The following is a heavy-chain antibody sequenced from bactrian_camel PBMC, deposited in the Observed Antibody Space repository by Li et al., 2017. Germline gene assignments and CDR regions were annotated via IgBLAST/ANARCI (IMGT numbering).Heavy chain of an antibody. Sequence: VQLVESGGGSVQAGGSLRLSCAASGYTYSTYCLGWFRQAPGKEREPVASIFVGEGNTWYVDSVKGRFTISQDKAENMWYLQMNSLNPEDTAMYYCAAVRYGGSWYPLCRARSADFSYWGQGTQVTVS. J-gene: IGHJ6*01. CDR1: GYTYSTYC. CDR3: AAVRYGGSWYPLCRARSADFSY. CDR2: IFVGEGNT. V-gene: IGHV3S40*01. D-gene: IGHD6*01.